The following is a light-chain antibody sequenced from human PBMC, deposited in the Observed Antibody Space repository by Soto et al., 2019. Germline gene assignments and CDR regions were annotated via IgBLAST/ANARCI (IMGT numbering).Light chain of an antibody. Sequence: DIVLTQSPGTLSLSPGDRATLSCRASQSVGYHLAWYQQKPGQAPRLLIYGASTRATGIPARFSGSGSGTEFTLTISSLQSEDFAVYYCQQYNNWPRTFGQGTKVDIK. V-gene: IGKV3D-15*01. CDR3: QQYNNWPRT. J-gene: IGKJ1*01. CDR1: QSVGYH. CDR2: GAS.